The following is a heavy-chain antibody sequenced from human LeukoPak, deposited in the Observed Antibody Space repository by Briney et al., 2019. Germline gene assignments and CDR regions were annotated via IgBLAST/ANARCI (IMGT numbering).Heavy chain of an antibody. Sequence: GGFLRLSCAASGFIFSNNWMSWVRQAPGKGLEWVASINPDGSAKYHVDSVKGRFTISRDNAKKSLSLQMDALRAEDTAVYFCAKLLGTATRYDSWGLGTLVMVS. J-gene: IGHJ4*02. CDR1: GFIFSNNW. CDR2: INPDGSAK. V-gene: IGHV3-7*01. D-gene: IGHD1-1*01. CDR3: AKLLGTATRYDS.